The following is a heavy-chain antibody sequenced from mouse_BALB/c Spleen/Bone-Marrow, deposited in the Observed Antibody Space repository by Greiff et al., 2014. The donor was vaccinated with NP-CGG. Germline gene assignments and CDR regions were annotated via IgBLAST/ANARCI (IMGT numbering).Heavy chain of an antibody. CDR1: GYTFTDYH. Sequence: EVQLQQSGPELVKPGASVRIPCKASGYTFTDYHMDWVKQSHGKSPAWIGDIDPNNGTTIYNRNFKGKATLTVDKSSSTAYMELRSLTSEDAAIYYCARPNTTPFDYWGQGTLVTVSS. J-gene: IGHJ3*01. V-gene: IGHV1-18*01. CDR3: ARPNTTPFDY. D-gene: IGHD2-12*01. CDR2: IDPNNGTT.